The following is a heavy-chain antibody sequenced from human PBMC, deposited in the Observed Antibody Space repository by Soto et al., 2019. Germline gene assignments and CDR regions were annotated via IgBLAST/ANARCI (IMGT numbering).Heavy chain of an antibody. CDR3: ANDPIAVPGNNSYRMDA. Sequence: QVQLVESGGGVVQPGRSLRLSCVASGFTFSSYGMYWVRQAPGKGLEWVAGISYDGSNKYYEDSVKGRVTISRDNSHHTLYLQMNALRAEDTAVYYCANDPIAVPGNNSYRMDALGQGTTVTVSS. CDR2: ISYDGSNK. D-gene: IGHD6-19*01. V-gene: IGHV3-30*18. J-gene: IGHJ6*02. CDR1: GFTFSSYG.